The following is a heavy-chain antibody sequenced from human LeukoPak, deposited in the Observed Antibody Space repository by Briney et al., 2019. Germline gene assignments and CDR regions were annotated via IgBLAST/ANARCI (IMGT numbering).Heavy chain of an antibody. Sequence: GGSLRLSCAVSGINFRGYWMAWVRQAPEKGLEWVANMKQDGSEKYYVDSVKGRFTISRDNAKNSLYLEMNSLRVEDTAVYYCARDLGHTGYDLYDYWGQGTLVTVSS. CDR1: GINFRGYW. CDR2: MKQDGSEK. J-gene: IGHJ4*02. D-gene: IGHD5-12*01. V-gene: IGHV3-7*01. CDR3: ARDLGHTGYDLYDY.